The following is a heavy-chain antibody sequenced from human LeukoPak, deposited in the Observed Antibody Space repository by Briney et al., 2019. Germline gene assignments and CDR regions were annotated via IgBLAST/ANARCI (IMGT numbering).Heavy chain of an antibody. Sequence: ASVKVPCKASGYTFTSYGISWVRQAPGPGLEWMGWISAYNGNTNYAQKLQGRVTMTTDTSTSTAYMELRSLRSDDTAVYYCARDLGSSATSTNWFDPWGQGTLVTVSS. CDR3: ARDLGSSATSTNWFDP. CDR2: ISAYNGNT. D-gene: IGHD6-6*01. V-gene: IGHV1-18*01. CDR1: GYTFTSYG. J-gene: IGHJ5*02.